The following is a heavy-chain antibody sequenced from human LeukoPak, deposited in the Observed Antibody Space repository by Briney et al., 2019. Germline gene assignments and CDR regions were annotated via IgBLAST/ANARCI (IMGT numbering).Heavy chain of an antibody. CDR1: GGTFSSYA. J-gene: IGHJ3*02. CDR2: IIPIPGIT. CDR3: ARNSYYSDRSGSADAFNI. Sequence: SVKVSCKASGGTFSSYAIGWVRQAPGQGLEWMGRIIPIPGITNYAQKFQGRVTITADKSTSTAYMELSSLRSEDTAVYYCARNSYYSDRSGSADAFNIWGQGTMVTVSS. V-gene: IGHV1-69*04. D-gene: IGHD3-22*01.